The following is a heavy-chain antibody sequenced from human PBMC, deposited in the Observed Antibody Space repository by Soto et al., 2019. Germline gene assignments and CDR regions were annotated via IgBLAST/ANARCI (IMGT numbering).Heavy chain of an antibody. V-gene: IGHV4-61*01. D-gene: IGHD3-3*01. CDR2: IYFTGST. J-gene: IGHJ5*02. Sequence: PSETLSLTCTVSGGAVSSGNYYWSWIRQPPGKELEWIGHIYFTGSTNYNPSLKRRVTMSLDTSRNQFSLKLSSVTAADTAVYYGSSCVREVQGFDPWGQGTLVTVSS. CDR1: GGAVSSGNYY. CDR3: SSCVREVQGFDP.